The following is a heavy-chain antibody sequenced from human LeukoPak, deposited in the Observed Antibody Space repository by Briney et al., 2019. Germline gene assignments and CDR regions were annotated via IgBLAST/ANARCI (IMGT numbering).Heavy chain of an antibody. V-gene: IGHV1-69*13. CDR2: IIPIFGTA. D-gene: IGHD6-13*01. J-gene: IGHJ5*02. Sequence: GASVKVSCKASGYTFTSYGISWVRQAPGQGLEWMGGIIPIFGTANYAQKFQGRVTITADESTSTAYMELSSLRSEDTAVYYCARAAAPGNNWFDPWGQGTLVTVSS. CDR1: GYTFTSYG. CDR3: ARAAAPGNNWFDP.